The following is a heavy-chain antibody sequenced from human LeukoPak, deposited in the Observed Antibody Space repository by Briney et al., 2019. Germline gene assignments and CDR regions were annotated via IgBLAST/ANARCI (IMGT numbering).Heavy chain of an antibody. J-gene: IGHJ6*02. Sequence: ASVKVSCKASGYTFTSYAMHWVRQAPGQRLEWMGWINAGNGNTKYSQKFQGRVTITRDTSASTAYMELSSLRSEDTAVYYCARGDIVVVPAAISPYYYYYGMDVWGQGTTVTVSS. CDR3: ARGDIVVVPAAISPYYYYYGMDV. D-gene: IGHD2-2*02. CDR1: GYTFTSYA. CDR2: INAGNGNT. V-gene: IGHV1-3*01.